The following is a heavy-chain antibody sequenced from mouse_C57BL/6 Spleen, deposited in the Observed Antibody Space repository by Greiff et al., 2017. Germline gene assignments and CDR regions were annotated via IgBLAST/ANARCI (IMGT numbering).Heavy chain of an antibody. J-gene: IGHJ1*03. D-gene: IGHD1-1*01. CDR1: GFTFSSYA. V-gene: IGHV5-9-1*02. CDR3: TRAEGSVVASPYWYFDV. Sequence: EVKLQESGEGLVKPGGSLKLSCAASGFTFSSYAMSWVRQTPEKRLEWVAYISSGGDYIYYADTVKGRFTISRDNARNTLYLQMSSLKSEDTAMYYCTRAEGSVVASPYWYFDVWGTGTTGTVSS. CDR2: ISSGGDYI.